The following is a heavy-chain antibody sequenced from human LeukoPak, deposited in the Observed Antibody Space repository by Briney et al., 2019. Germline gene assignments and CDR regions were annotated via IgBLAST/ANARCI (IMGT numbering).Heavy chain of an antibody. J-gene: IGHJ4*02. D-gene: IGHD6-19*01. CDR1: GFTCTHYA. Sequence: PGGSLRLSCAASGFTCTHYAMSWVHQAPGKELEWVSSISSSGGSTYYADSVKGRFTISRDDSKNTLYVQMNSLRAEDTAVYYCAKDLIAVAGTPYFDYWGQGTLVTVSS. CDR3: AKDLIAVAGTPYFDY. CDR2: ISSSGGST. V-gene: IGHV3-23*01.